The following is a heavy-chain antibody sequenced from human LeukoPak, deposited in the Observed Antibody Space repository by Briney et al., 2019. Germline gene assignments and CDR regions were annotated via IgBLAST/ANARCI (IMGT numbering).Heavy chain of an antibody. CDR3: ARGCRYCTNDIGEYYFDY. J-gene: IGHJ4*02. D-gene: IGHD2-8*01. Sequence: EASVKVSCKASGYTFTSYDINWVRQATGQGLEWMGWMNPNSGNTGYAQKFQGRVTITRNTSISTAYMELSSLRSEDTAVYYCARGCRYCTNDIGEYYFDYWGQGTLVTVSS. CDR2: MNPNSGNT. V-gene: IGHV1-8*03. CDR1: GYTFTSYD.